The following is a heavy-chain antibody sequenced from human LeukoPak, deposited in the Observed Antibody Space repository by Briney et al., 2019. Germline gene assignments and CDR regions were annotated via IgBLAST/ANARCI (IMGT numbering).Heavy chain of an antibody. CDR2: ISYDGSNK. CDR3: ARDPPSRYGDENYFDY. Sequence: GGSLRLSCSASGFTFSSYAMHWVRQAPGKGLEWVAVISYDGSNKYYADSVKGRFTISRDNSKNTLYLQMNSLRAEDTAVYYCARDPPSRYGDENYFDYWGQGTLVTVSS. CDR1: GFTFSSYA. V-gene: IGHV3-30-3*01. D-gene: IGHD4-17*01. J-gene: IGHJ4*02.